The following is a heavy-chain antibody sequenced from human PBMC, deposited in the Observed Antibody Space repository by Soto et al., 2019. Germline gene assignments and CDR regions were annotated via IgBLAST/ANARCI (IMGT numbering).Heavy chain of an antibody. J-gene: IGHJ4*02. CDR1: GFNFSLYS. CDR2: ISGSGSSI. Sequence: VQLVESGGGLVQPGGSLRLSCAASGFNFSLYSMNLVRQAPGKGLEWVSYISGSGSSIYYADSVKGRFTISRDNAKNSLYLQMNSLRAEDTAVYYCARQSFGWHDFLDYWGQGMLVTVSS. CDR3: ARQSFGWHDFLDY. V-gene: IGHV3-48*01. D-gene: IGHD3-3*01.